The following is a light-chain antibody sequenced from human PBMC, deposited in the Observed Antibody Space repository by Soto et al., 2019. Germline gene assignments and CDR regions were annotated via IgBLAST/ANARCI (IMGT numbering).Light chain of an antibody. V-gene: IGKV3-15*01. CDR2: GAS. J-gene: IGKJ4*01. Sequence: TVLTQSPGTLSVSPGERASLSCRASQSVSINLAWYQQKPGQAPRLLIYGASTRATGIPARFSGSGSGTEFTLSINSLQSEDVAVYYSQQYYSTPFAFGGGTKVEIK. CDR1: QSVSIN. CDR3: QQYYSTPFA.